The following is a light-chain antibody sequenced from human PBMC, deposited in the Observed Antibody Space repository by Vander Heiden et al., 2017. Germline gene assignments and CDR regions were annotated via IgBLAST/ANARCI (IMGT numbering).Light chain of an antibody. V-gene: IGLV2-14*01. CDR1: SRDVGGYTY. Sequence: QSALTQPASVSGSPEQSLTISCPGTSRDVGGYTYVSWYQQYAGKAPKLILYEVSNRPSGGSSRFSGSKSGNTASLTISGLQAEDEADFFCASYTSSNTLIFGGRTRLTVL. CDR3: ASYTSSNTLI. J-gene: IGLJ2*01. CDR2: EVS.